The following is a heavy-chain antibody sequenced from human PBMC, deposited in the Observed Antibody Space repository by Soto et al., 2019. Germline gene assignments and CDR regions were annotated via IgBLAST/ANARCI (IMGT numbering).Heavy chain of an antibody. V-gene: IGHV3-23*01. CDR3: AKYSRGWIDY. J-gene: IGHJ4*02. CDR1: GFTFSGYA. Sequence: GGSLRLSCAASGFTFSGYAMSWVRQAPGKGLEWVSALSGSGVSTYYAGSVKGRFTISRDNSKNTLFPQMNSLRAEDTAVYYCAKYSRGWIDYWGQGAQVTVS. CDR2: LSGSGVST. D-gene: IGHD6-19*01.